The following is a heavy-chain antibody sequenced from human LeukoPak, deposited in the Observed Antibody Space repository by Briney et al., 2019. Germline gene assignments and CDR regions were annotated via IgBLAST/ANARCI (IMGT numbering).Heavy chain of an antibody. J-gene: IGHJ4*02. CDR3: ARSRERSSSLEYYFDY. Sequence: SVKVSCKASGYTFTSYDINWVRQAPGQGLEWMGRIIPILGIANYAQKFQGRVTITADKSTSTAYMELSSLRSEDTAVYYCARSRERSSSLEYYFDYWGQGTLVTVSS. CDR2: IIPILGIA. V-gene: IGHV1-69*04. D-gene: IGHD6-13*01. CDR1: GYTFTSYD.